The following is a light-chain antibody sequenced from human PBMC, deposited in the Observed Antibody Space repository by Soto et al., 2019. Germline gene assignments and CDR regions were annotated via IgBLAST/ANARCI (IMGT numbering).Light chain of an antibody. Sequence: DIGMTQSPLSLPDSLGQPASISCRSSQSLVYSGGNTYLNWFQQRPGQSPRRLIYKVSNRDCGVPDRFSGSGSGTDLTLKISRVEAEDVGLYYCMQGTHWPRTFGQGTKVEIK. CDR1: QSLVYSGGNTY. J-gene: IGKJ1*01. V-gene: IGKV2-30*01. CDR3: MQGTHWPRT. CDR2: KVS.